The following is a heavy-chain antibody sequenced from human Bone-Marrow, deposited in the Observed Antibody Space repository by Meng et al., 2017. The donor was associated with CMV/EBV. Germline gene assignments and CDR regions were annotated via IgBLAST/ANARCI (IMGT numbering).Heavy chain of an antibody. Sequence: GESLKISCAASGFAFNTHWMHWVRQAPGKGLVWVSRINNDGSSTGYADSVKGRFTISRDNAKNTLYLQMTSLRAEDTAVYYCAREGYWAYYFDKWGQGTLVTVSS. V-gene: IGHV3-74*01. CDR3: AREGYWAYYFDK. CDR2: INNDGSST. D-gene: IGHD1-26*01. J-gene: IGHJ4*02. CDR1: GFAFNTHW.